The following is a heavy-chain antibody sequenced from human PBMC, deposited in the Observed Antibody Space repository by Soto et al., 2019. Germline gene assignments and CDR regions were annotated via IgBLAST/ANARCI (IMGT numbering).Heavy chain of an antibody. D-gene: IGHD2-15*01. CDR2: ISSSSSYI. J-gene: IGHJ4*02. CDR3: ARNPRYCSGGSCYPAFDY. Sequence: EVQLVESGGGLVKPGGSLRLSCAASGFTFSSYSMNWVRQAPGKGLEWVSSISSSSSYIYYADSVKGRFTISRDNAKHSLYLQMNSLRDEDTAVYYCARNPRYCSGGSCYPAFDYWGQGTLVTVSS. CDR1: GFTFSSYS. V-gene: IGHV3-21*01.